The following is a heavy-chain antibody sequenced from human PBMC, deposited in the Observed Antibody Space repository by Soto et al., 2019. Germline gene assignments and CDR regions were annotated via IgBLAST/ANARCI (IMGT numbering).Heavy chain of an antibody. CDR2: IKQDGSEK. Sequence: HPGGALRLSCAASGFTFSSYWISWVRQAPGKGLEWVANIKQDGSEKYYVDSVKGRFTISRDNAKNSLYLQMNSLRAEDTAVYYCARDPSSSGWYYFDYWGQGTLVTVSS. D-gene: IGHD6-19*01. CDR1: GFTFSSYW. J-gene: IGHJ4*02. V-gene: IGHV3-7*03. CDR3: ARDPSSSGWYYFDY.